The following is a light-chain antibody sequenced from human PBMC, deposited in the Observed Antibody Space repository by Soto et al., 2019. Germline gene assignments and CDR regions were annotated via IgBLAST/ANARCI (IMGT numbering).Light chain of an antibody. CDR3: SSYRSITTSDV. CDR2: DVS. J-gene: IGLJ1*01. V-gene: IGLV2-14*01. Sequence: QSVLTQPASVSGSPGQSITISCTGTSNDIGGYNFVSWYQQHPGKAPKLIIYDVSDRPSGVSNRFSGSKSGNTASLTISGLQAEDEADYCCSSYRSITTSDVFGTGTKLTVL. CDR1: SNDIGGYNF.